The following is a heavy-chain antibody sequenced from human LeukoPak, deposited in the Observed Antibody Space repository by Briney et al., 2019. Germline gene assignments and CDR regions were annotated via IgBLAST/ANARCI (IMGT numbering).Heavy chain of an antibody. CDR2: INSDGSST. Sequence: QPGGSLRLSCAASGFTFSSYWMHWVRQAPGKGLVWVSRINSDGSSTSYADSVKGRFTISRDNSKNTLYLQMNSLRAEDTAVYYCAKDPGEWELQYYFDYWGQGTLVTVSS. D-gene: IGHD1-26*01. V-gene: IGHV3-74*01. CDR1: GFTFSSYW. J-gene: IGHJ4*02. CDR3: AKDPGEWELQYYFDY.